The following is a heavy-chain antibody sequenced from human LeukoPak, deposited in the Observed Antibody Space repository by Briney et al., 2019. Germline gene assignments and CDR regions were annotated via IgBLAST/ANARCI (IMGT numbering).Heavy chain of an antibody. CDR3: VKDSGWTMPPSPVL. CDR1: GFPFSGYA. J-gene: IGHJ4*01. D-gene: IGHD6-25*01. CDR2: ITTNGGRS. Sequence: PGVSLRLSCSAAGFPFSGYAMHWVRQAPGKGLEYVSSITTNGGRSYYADSLKGRFIISRDNSKNPLYLQMSSLRVEDTAVYYCVKDSGWTMPPSPVLWGQGTLVTVS. V-gene: IGHV3-64D*09.